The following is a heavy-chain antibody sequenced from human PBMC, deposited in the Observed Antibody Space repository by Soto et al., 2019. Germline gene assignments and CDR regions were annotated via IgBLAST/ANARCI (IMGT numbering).Heavy chain of an antibody. CDR2: ISSSSSTI. D-gene: IGHD5-12*01. Sequence: GGSLRLSCAASGFTFSSYSMNWVRQAPGKGLEWVSYISSSSSTIYYADSVKGRFTISRDNAKNSLYLQMNSLRAEDTAVYYCARDVEYSGYEHRPSDYWGQGTLVTVSS. CDR3: ARDVEYSGYEHRPSDY. CDR1: GFTFSSYS. V-gene: IGHV3-48*01. J-gene: IGHJ4*02.